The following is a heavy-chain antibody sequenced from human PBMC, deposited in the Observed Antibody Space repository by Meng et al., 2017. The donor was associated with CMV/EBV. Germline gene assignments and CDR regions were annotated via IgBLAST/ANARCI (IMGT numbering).Heavy chain of an antibody. J-gene: IGHJ6*02. D-gene: IGHD2-2*02. Sequence: GESLKISCAASGFTFSSYEMSWVRQAPGKGLEWVANIKQDGSEKYYVDSVKGRFTISRDNAKNSLYLQMNSLRAEDTAVYYCARSDCSSTSCYNYYYYGMDVWGQGTTVTVSS. CDR3: ARSDCSSTSCYNYYYYGMDV. CDR1: GFTFSSYE. V-gene: IGHV3-7*01. CDR2: IKQDGSEK.